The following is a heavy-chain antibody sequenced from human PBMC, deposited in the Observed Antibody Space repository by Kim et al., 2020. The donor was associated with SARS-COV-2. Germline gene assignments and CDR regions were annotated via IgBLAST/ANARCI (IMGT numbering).Heavy chain of an antibody. CDR3: ARRYSSSWSPFDY. V-gene: IGHV5-51*01. J-gene: IGHJ4*02. Sequence: YSPSFQGQVTISAGKSSSTAYLQWSSLKASDTAIYYCARRYSSSWSPFDYWGQGTLITVSP. D-gene: IGHD6-13*01.